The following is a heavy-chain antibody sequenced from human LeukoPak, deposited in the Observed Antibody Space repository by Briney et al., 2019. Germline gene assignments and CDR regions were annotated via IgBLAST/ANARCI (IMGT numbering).Heavy chain of an antibody. V-gene: IGHV4-61*05. CDR3: ARVKYTSWYAHFDY. D-gene: IGHD2-2*01. J-gene: IGHJ4*02. Sequence: ASETLSLTCNVSGGSISSSSYYWGWIRQSPGKGLEWIGYIYYSGSTNYNPSLKSRVTISVDTSKNQFSLKLSSVTAAGTAVYYCARVKYTSWYAHFDYWGQGTLVTVSS. CDR2: IYYSGST. CDR1: GGSISSSSYY.